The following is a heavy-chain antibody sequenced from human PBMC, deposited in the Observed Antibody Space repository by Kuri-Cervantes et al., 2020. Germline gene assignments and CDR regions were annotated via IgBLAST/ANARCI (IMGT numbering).Heavy chain of an antibody. J-gene: IGHJ4*02. CDR1: GYTFTSYA. D-gene: IGHD2-21*02. Sequence: ASVKVSCKASGYTFTSYAMHWVRQAPGQRLEWMGWINAGNGNTKYSQKLQGRVTMTTDTSTSTAYVELRSLRSDDTAVYYCARDGGDWFDYWGQGTLVTVSS. CDR2: INAGNGNT. CDR3: ARDGGDWFDY. V-gene: IGHV1-3*01.